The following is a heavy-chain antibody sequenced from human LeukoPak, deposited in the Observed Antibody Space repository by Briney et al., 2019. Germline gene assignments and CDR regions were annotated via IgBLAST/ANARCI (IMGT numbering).Heavy chain of an antibody. Sequence: PGRSLRLSCAASGFTFSSYGMHWVRQAPGKGLEWVAVIWYDGSNKYCADSVKGRFTISRDNSKNTLYLQMNSLRAEDTAVYYCARVAGHGDYPIIHPIDYWGQGTLVTVSS. V-gene: IGHV3-33*01. D-gene: IGHD4-17*01. CDR3: ARVAGHGDYPIIHPIDY. CDR2: IWYDGSNK. J-gene: IGHJ4*02. CDR1: GFTFSSYG.